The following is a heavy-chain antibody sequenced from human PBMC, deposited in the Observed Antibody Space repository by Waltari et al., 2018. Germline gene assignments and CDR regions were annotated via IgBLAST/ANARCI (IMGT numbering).Heavy chain of an antibody. CDR3: ARETPPNYGGGFDY. CDR1: GGSISSGGYS. CDR2: IYYSGST. J-gene: IGHJ4*02. V-gene: IGHV4-31*03. Sequence: QVQMQESGPGLVKPSQALSLACTVSGGSISSGGYSWSGIRQPPGKGLEWIGYIYYSGSTYYNPSLKSRVTISVDTSKNPFSLKLSSVTAADTAVYYCARETPPNYGGGFDYWGQGTLVTVSS. D-gene: IGHD4-17*01.